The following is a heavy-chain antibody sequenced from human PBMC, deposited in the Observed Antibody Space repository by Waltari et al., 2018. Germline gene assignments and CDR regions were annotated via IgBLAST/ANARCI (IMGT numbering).Heavy chain of an antibody. Sequence: EVQLSESGGGLVQPGGALRLSCEASGFTFRLYAMNGVRQTPEKWLECVSIITPVVGPSSYADSVQARFPISRHTSPTILSRQMDSLRVDDTAIHYCAQAFSSGSYLKNWFDSWGQGPLVTVSS. CDR2: ITPVVGPS. CDR1: GFTFRLYA. D-gene: IGHD6-19*01. CDR3: AQAFSSGSYLKNWFDS. J-gene: IGHJ5*01. V-gene: IGHV3-23*01.